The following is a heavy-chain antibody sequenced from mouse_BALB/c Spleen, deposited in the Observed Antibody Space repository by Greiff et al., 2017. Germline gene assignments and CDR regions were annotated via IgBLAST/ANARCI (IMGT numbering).Heavy chain of an antibody. Sequence: DVKLVESGGGLVQPGGSLRLSCATSGFTFTDYYMSWVRQPPGKALEWLGFIRNKANGYTTEYSASVKGRFTITRNNSQHILYLQMNTLRAEDSATYCCERKRTDKAMDYWGQGTSVTVSS. J-gene: IGHJ4*01. D-gene: IGHD4-1*01. V-gene: IGHV7-3*02. CDR3: ERKRTDKAMDY. CDR2: IRNKANGYTT. CDR1: GFTFTDYY.